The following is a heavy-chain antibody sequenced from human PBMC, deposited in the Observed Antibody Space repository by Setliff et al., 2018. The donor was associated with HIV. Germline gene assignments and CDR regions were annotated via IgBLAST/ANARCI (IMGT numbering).Heavy chain of an antibody. CDR2: IYTSGTT. V-gene: IGHV4-61*02. CDR1: GGSISSANYY. Sequence: NPSETLSLTCTVSGGSISSANYYWSWTRQPAGKGLEWIGRIYTSGTTNYNPSLKSRVTISLDTSKNHFSLKLSSVTAADTAVYYCARDRYTYGRSYFDYWGQGMQVTVSS. CDR3: ARDRYTYGRSYFDY. J-gene: IGHJ4*02. D-gene: IGHD5-18*01.